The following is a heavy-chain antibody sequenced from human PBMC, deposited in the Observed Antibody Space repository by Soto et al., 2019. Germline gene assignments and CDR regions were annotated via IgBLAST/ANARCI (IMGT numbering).Heavy chain of an antibody. CDR2: IIHILGIA. Sequence: QVQLVQSGAEVKKPGSSVKVSCKASGGTFSSYTISWVRQAPGQGLEWMGRIIHILGIANYAQKFQGRVKITAEKSTRTAYMELSSLRSEDTGVYYCASCSRSQYLWFDPWGQGTLVTVSS. CDR3: ASCSRSQYLWFDP. J-gene: IGHJ5*02. CDR1: GGTFSSYT. V-gene: IGHV1-69*02. D-gene: IGHD2-2*01.